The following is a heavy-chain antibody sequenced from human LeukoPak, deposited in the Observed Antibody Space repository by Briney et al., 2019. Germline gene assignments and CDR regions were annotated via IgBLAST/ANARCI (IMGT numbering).Heavy chain of an antibody. Sequence: PSETLSLTCTVSGGSISSSNYYWAWIRQPPGKGLEWIGSIYYSGSTYYNPSLKSRVTVSVDTSNNQFSLKLNSVTAADTAVYYCATSSSTWYLGYFDPWGQGNLVTVSS. V-gene: IGHV4-39*01. J-gene: IGHJ5*02. CDR2: IYYSGST. CDR1: GGSISSSNYY. D-gene: IGHD6-13*01. CDR3: ATSSSTWYLGYFDP.